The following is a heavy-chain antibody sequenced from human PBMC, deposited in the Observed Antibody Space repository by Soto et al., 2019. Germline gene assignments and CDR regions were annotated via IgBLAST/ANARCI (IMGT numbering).Heavy chain of an antibody. Sequence: QVQLVQSGAEVKKPGSSVKVSCKASGGTFSSYAISWVRQAPGQGLEWMGGIIPIFGTANYAQKFQGRVTIPAEESTSTAYMELSSLRSEDTAVYYCARGPICTNGVCYTGFIRDSAFDIWGQGTMVTVSS. CDR2: IIPIFGTA. D-gene: IGHD2-8*01. V-gene: IGHV1-69*01. CDR3: ARGPICTNGVCYTGFIRDSAFDI. J-gene: IGHJ3*02. CDR1: GGTFSSYA.